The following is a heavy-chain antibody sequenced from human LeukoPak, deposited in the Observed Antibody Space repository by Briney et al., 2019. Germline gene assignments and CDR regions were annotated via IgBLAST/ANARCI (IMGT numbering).Heavy chain of an antibody. CDR2: IYHSGST. CDR1: GYSISSDYF. V-gene: IGHV4-38-2*02. CDR3: ARVWTSIAAAGTDFDWFDP. J-gene: IGHJ5*02. D-gene: IGHD6-13*01. Sequence: SETLSLTCTVSGYSISSDYFWGWIRQPPGKGLEWIGSIYHSGSTYYSPSLKSRVTISIDTSKNQFSLKLSSVTAADTAVYYCARVWTSIAAAGTDFDWFDPWGQGTLVTVSS.